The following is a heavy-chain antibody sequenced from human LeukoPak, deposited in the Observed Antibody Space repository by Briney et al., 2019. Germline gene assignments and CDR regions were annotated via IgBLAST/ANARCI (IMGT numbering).Heavy chain of an antibody. D-gene: IGHD2-15*01. CDR3: ATLGSVVVVAATRWFDP. V-gene: IGHV1-2*06. J-gene: IGHJ5*02. CDR1: GYTFTGYY. Sequence: ASVKVSCKASGYTFTGYYMHWVRHAPGQGLEWMGRINPNSGGTNYAQKFQGRVTMTRDTSISTAYMELSRLRSDDTAVYYCATLGSVVVVAATRWFDPWGQGTLVTVSS. CDR2: INPNSGGT.